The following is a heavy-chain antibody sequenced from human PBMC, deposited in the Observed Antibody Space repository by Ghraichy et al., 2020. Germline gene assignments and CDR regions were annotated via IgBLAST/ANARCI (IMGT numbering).Heavy chain of an antibody. V-gene: IGHV3-53*01. Sequence: GGSLRLSCAASGLTVSSNYMSWVRQAPGKGLEWVSVIYSGGSTYYADSVKGRFTISRDNSKNTLYHQMNSLRAEDTAVYYCAREKTGSYDPLWYFDLWGRGTLVTVSS. D-gene: IGHD3-22*01. CDR1: GLTVSSNY. CDR3: AREKTGSYDPLWYFDL. J-gene: IGHJ2*01. CDR2: IYSGGST.